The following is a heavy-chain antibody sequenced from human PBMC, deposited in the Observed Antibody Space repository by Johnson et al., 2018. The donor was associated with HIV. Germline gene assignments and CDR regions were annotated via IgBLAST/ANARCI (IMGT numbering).Heavy chain of an antibody. CDR2: INSDGSGT. CDR3: AREESIVVVIAIQAFDI. CDR1: GFTFDDYG. J-gene: IGHJ3*02. D-gene: IGHD2-21*01. Sequence: EVQLLESGGGVVRPGGSLRLSCAASGFTFDDYGMSWVRQVPGQGLEWVSRINSDGSGTSYADSVKGRFPISRDNSKNTLYLQMNSLRAGDTALYFCAREESIVVVIAIQAFDIWGQGTMVTVSS. V-gene: IGHV3-20*04.